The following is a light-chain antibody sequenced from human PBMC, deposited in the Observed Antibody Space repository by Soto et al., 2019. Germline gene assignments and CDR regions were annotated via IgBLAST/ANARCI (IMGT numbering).Light chain of an antibody. CDR2: GAS. CDR1: QSVSSN. Sequence: EIVMTQSPATLSVSPGERATLSCRASQSVSSNLAWYRQKPGQAPRLLIYGASTRATGIPARFSGSGSGTAFTLTINSLQSEDFAVYYCQQYNTWPQTFGQGTKVEI. V-gene: IGKV3-15*01. CDR3: QQYNTWPQT. J-gene: IGKJ1*01.